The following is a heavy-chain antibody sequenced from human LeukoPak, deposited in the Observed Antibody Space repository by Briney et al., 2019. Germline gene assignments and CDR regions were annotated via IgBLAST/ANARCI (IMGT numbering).Heavy chain of an antibody. V-gene: IGHV1-8*02. Sequence: GASVKVSCKASGSTFSSYDINWVRQATGQGLEWMGWMNPNSGDTGYTPRFQGRVTMTRDTSISTAYMELSSLRSDDTAVYYCARGPCGTGSHFDFWGQGTLVTVSS. D-gene: IGHD3-10*01. CDR1: GSTFSSYD. CDR3: ARGPCGTGSHFDF. J-gene: IGHJ4*02. CDR2: MNPNSGDT.